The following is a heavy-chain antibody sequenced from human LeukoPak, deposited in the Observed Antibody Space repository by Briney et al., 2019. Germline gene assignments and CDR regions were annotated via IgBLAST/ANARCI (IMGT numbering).Heavy chain of an antibody. CDR1: GGPINNYF. Sequence: SETLSLTCTVSGGPINNYFWSWIRQPAGKGLEWMGRIYSSGSTSYNPSLKNRLTISLDKTKNQVPLKLTSVTAADTAMYVCAREQTTGFDQWGQGTLVTVSS. CDR3: AREQTTGFDQ. D-gene: IGHD4-17*01. V-gene: IGHV4-4*07. J-gene: IGHJ4*02. CDR2: IYSSGST.